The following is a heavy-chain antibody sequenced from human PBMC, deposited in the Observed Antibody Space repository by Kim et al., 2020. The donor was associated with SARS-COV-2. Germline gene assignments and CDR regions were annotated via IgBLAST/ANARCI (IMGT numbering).Heavy chain of an antibody. CDR1: GYTFTSYA. D-gene: IGHD3-22*01. V-gene: IGHV1-3*01. J-gene: IGHJ4*02. CDR3: ARDFWAYDSSGLFDY. CDR2: INAGNGNT. Sequence: ASVKVSCKASGYTFTSYAMHWVRQAPGQRLEWMGWINAGNGNTKYSQKFQGRVTITRDTSASTAYMELSSLRSEDTAVYYCARDFWAYDSSGLFDYWGQGTLVTVSS.